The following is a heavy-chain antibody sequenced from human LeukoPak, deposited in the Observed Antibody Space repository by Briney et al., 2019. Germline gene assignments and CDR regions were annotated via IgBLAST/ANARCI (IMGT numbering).Heavy chain of an antibody. CDR2: IKQDGGEK. CDR1: GFTFSSSW. CDR3: ARDANYYDSSGYNPFDY. J-gene: IGHJ4*02. Sequence: GGSLRLSCAASGFTFSSSWMTWVRQAPGKGLEWVANIKQDGGEKYYVDSVKGRFTISRDNAKNSLYLQMNSLRAEDTAVYYCARDANYYDSSGYNPFDYWGQGTLVTVSS. V-gene: IGHV3-7*01. D-gene: IGHD3-22*01.